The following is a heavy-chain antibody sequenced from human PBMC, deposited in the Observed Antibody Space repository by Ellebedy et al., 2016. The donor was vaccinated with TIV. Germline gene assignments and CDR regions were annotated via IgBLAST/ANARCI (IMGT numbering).Heavy chain of an antibody. CDR1: GYNFNAYY. CDR3: ARSRRGLRLLSDKYYFDF. V-gene: IGHV1-2*02. J-gene: IGHJ2*01. CDR2: INPNSGDT. D-gene: IGHD3-3*01. Sequence: AASVKVSCKAFGYNFNAYYIHWLRQAPGQGPEWMGWINPNSGDTNYPQKFQGRVTMTRDTSVGTAHMELSRLRSDDTAVYFCARSRRGLRLLSDKYYFDFWGRGTLVTV.